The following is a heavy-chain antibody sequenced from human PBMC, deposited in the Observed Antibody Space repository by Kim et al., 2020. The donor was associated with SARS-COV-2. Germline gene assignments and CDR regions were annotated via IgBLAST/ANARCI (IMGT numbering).Heavy chain of an antibody. D-gene: IGHD2-21*02. CDR3: AKDTVVVVVTATHFDY. V-gene: IGHV3-23*01. J-gene: IGHJ4*02. Sequence: SVKGRYTISRGNSKNTLYLQMNSLRAADTAVYYCAKDTVVVVVTATHFDYWGQGTLVTVSS.